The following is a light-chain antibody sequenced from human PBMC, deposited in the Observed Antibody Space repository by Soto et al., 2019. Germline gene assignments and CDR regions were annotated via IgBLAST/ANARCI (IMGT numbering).Light chain of an antibody. CDR2: AAS. Sequence: DIQLTQSPSFLSASVGVRVTITCRAIPGISSYLAWYQQKPGKAPKLLIYAASALQSGVPTRFRGRGSATEVTLAISRLEPVVLATYYGQQLKIYPRFTFGAGT. J-gene: IGKJ4*02. CDR3: QQLKIYPRFT. CDR1: PGISSY. V-gene: IGKV1-9*01.